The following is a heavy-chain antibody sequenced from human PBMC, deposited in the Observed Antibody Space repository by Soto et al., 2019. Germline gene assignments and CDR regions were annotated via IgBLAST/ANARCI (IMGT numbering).Heavy chain of an antibody. D-gene: IGHD6-25*01. V-gene: IGHV1-3*01. J-gene: IGHJ5*02. CDR1: GYTFTSYA. CDR2: INAGNGNT. Sequence: ASVKVSCKASGYTFTSYAMHWVRQAPGQRLEWMGWINAGNGNTKYSQKFQGRVTITRDTSASTAHMELSSLRSEDTAVYYCARGLGSAGWFDPWGQGTLVTSPQ. CDR3: ARGLGSAGWFDP.